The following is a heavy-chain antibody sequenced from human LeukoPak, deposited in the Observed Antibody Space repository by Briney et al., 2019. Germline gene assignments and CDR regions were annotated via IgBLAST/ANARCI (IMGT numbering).Heavy chain of an antibody. D-gene: IGHD2-2*01. CDR3: AKGYCSSTSCYYYWYFDL. J-gene: IGHJ2*01. CDR1: GFTFSDYY. CDR2: ISSSGSTI. V-gene: IGHV3-11*01. Sequence: PGGSLRLSCAASGFTFSDYYMSWIRQAPGKGLEWVSYISSSGSTIYYADSVKGRFTISRDNAKNSLYLQMNSLRAEDTALYYCAKGYCSSTSCYYYWYFDLWGRGTLVTVSS.